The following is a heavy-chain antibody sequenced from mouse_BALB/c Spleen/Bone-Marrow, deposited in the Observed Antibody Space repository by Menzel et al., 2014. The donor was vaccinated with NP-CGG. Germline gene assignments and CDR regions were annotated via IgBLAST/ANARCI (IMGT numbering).Heavy chain of an antibody. D-gene: IGHD1-1*01. CDR1: GSTFTNYT. CDR3: ARGHYGSSYSAVDY. J-gene: IGHJ4*01. V-gene: IGHV1-4*01. Sequence: QVQLQQSGAELARPGASVRMSCKASGSTFTNYTMHWIKQRPGQGLEWIGYINPSSGYTNYNQKFKVKATLTADKSSSTAYMQLSSLTSEASAVYYCARGHYGSSYSAVDYWGQGTSVTVSS. CDR2: INPSSGYT.